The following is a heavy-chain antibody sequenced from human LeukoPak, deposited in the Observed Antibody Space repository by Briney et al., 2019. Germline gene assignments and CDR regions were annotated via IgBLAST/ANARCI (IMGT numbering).Heavy chain of an antibody. V-gene: IGHV4-34*01. Sequence: PSGNLSLTSAVSGVSINKYYWSWIRQSPGKGLEWIGEVSPGGYTTYNPSLRSRVIIAEDASENQLSLRLTSVTAADTAIYYCARIRCSLDQNRCYNHWAQGTLVTVSS. CDR2: VSPGGYT. CDR1: GVSINKYY. J-gene: IGHJ5*02. D-gene: IGHD2-15*01. CDR3: ARIRCSLDQNRCYNH.